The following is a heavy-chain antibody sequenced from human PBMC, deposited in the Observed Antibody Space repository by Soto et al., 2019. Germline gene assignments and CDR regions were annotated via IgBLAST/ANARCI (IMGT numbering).Heavy chain of an antibody. CDR2: IYPGDSDT. J-gene: IGHJ6*03. D-gene: IGHD5-18*01. V-gene: IGHV5-51*01. Sequence: PGEFLQISCKGFGYSFTSYWIGWVRQMTGKGLEWMGIIYPGDSDTRYSPSFQGQVTISADKSISTAYLQWSSLKASDTAMYYCARLAAMVTRYYYYYMDVWGKGTTVTVPS. CDR3: ARLAAMVTRYYYYYMDV. CDR1: GYSFTSYW.